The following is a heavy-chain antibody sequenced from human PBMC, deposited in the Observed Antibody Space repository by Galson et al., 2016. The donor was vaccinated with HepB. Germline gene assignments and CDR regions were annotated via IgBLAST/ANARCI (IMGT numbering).Heavy chain of an antibody. D-gene: IGHD1-26*01. CDR1: GFSLSASGMC. Sequence: PALVKPTQTLTLTCTFSGFSLSASGMCVSWIRQPPGKALEWLALIDWDDDKYYSTSLKTRLTISKDTAKNQVVLTMTNMDPVDTATYYCAHRYRRLGATLFDSWGQGTLVTVSS. CDR2: IDWDDDK. CDR3: AHRYRRLGATLFDS. V-gene: IGHV2-70*01. J-gene: IGHJ4*02.